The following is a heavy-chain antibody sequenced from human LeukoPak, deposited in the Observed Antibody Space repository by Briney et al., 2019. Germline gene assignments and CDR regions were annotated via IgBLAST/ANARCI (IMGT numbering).Heavy chain of an antibody. CDR3: ANDRWDTASDAYDI. CDR1: GFTFSSYG. V-gene: IGHV3-33*06. J-gene: IGHJ3*02. Sequence: PGGSLRLSCAASGFTFSSYGMHWVRQAPGKGLEWVAVIWYDGSNKYYADSVKGRFTISRDNSKNTLYLQMNSLRAEDTAVYYCANDRWDTASDAYDIWGQGTMVTVSS. CDR2: IWYDGSNK. D-gene: IGHD5-18*01.